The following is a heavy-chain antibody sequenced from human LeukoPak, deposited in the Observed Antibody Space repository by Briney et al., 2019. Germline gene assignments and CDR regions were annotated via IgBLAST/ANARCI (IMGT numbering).Heavy chain of an antibody. CDR1: GYSFTSYW. J-gene: IGHJ4*02. D-gene: IGHD1-26*01. Sequence: GESLKISYKGSGYSFTSYWIGWVRQMPGKGLEWMGIIYPGDSDTRYSPSFQGQVTISADKSISTAYLQWSSLKASDTAMYYCARRRKVGATGGYFDYWGQGTLVTVSS. CDR2: IYPGDSDT. CDR3: ARRRKVGATGGYFDY. V-gene: IGHV5-51*03.